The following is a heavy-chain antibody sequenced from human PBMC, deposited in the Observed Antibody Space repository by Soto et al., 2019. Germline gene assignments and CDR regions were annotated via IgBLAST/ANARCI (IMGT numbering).Heavy chain of an antibody. Sequence: SETLSLTCTVSGDSISSSSYYWDWIRQPPGKGLEWIGSIYYSGSTYYNPSLKSRVTISVDTSKNQFSLKLSSVTAADTAVYYCAEDRVSSSCYAPTPSWFDPWGQGTLVTVSS. CDR3: AEDRVSSSCYAPTPSWFDP. V-gene: IGHV4-39*07. D-gene: IGHD2-2*01. CDR1: GDSISSSSYY. CDR2: IYYSGST. J-gene: IGHJ5*02.